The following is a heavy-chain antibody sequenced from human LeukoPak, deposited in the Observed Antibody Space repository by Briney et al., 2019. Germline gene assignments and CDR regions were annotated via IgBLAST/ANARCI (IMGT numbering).Heavy chain of an antibody. CDR1: GFTFSSYS. CDR3: ARIPIVGGYDFGIYYYYMDV. Sequence: GGSLRLSCAASGFTFSSYSMNWVRQAPGKGLEWVSYISSSISTIYYADSVKGRFTISRDNAKNSLYLQMSSLRAEDTAVYYCARIPIVGGYDFGIYYYYMDVWGKGTTVTVSS. J-gene: IGHJ6*03. CDR2: ISSSISTI. D-gene: IGHD5-12*01. V-gene: IGHV3-48*04.